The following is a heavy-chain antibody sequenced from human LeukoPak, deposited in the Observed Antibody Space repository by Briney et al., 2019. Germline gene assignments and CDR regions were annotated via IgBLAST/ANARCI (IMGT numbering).Heavy chain of an antibody. Sequence: PGGSLRLSCAASGFTFSSYAMSWVRQAPGKGLEWVSLISWDGGSTYYADSVKGRFTISRDNSKNSLYLQMNSLRAEDTALYYCAKDSSNSHYSYGFPGYYYMDVWGKGTTVTVSS. CDR1: GFTFSSYA. D-gene: IGHD5-18*01. V-gene: IGHV3-43D*03. CDR2: ISWDGGST. CDR3: AKDSSNSHYSYGFPGYYYMDV. J-gene: IGHJ6*03.